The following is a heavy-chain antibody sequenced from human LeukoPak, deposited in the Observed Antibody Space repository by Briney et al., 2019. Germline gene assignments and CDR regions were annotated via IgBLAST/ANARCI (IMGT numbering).Heavy chain of an antibody. J-gene: IGHJ4*02. CDR3: ARLGSTGYYDSSGSRRAALDY. CDR2: IYYSGST. D-gene: IGHD3-22*01. CDR1: GGSISSSSYY. Sequence: SETLPLTCTVSGGSISSSSYYWGWIRQPPGKGLEWIGSIYYSGSTYYNPSLKSRVTICVDTSKNQFSLKLSSVTAADTAVYYCARLGSTGYYDSSGSRRAALDYWGQGTLVTVSS. V-gene: IGHV4-39*01.